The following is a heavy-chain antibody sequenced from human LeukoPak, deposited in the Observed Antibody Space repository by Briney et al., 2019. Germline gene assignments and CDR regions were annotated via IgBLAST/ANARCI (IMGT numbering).Heavy chain of an antibody. CDR3: AREEMVRGVIISP. CDR1: GGSFSGYY. D-gene: IGHD3-10*01. CDR2: INHSGST. J-gene: IGHJ4*02. Sequence: SETLSLTCAVYGGSFSGYYWSWIRQPPGKGLEWIGEINHSGSTNYNPSLKSRVTISVDTSKNQFSLKLSSVTAADTAVYYCAREEMVRGVIISPGGQGTLVTVS. V-gene: IGHV4-34*01.